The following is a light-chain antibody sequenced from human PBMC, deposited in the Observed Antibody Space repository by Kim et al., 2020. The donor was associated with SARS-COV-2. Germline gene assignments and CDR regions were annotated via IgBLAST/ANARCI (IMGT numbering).Light chain of an antibody. CDR2: AAS. Sequence: DIQMTQSPSSLSASVGDRITITCRASQGISNYLAWYQQRPGKVPKLLIYAASTLQSGAPSRFSGSGSGTDFTLTISSLQPEDVATYYCQKYNGAPLTFGGGTKVDIK. CDR1: QGISNY. CDR3: QKYNGAPLT. V-gene: IGKV1-27*01. J-gene: IGKJ4*01.